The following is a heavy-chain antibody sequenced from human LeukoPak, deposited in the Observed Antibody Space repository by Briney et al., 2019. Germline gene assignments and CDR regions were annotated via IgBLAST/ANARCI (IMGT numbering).Heavy chain of an antibody. CDR2: ISGSGGST. CDR1: GFTFSSYG. D-gene: IGHD6-13*01. J-gene: IGHJ4*02. CDR3: AKAGYSSSWFRLPFDY. V-gene: IGHV3-23*01. Sequence: GRSLRLSCAASGFTFSSYGMHWVRQAPGKGLEWVSGISGSGGSTYYADSVKGRFTISRDNSKNTLYLQMNSLGAEDTAVYYCAKAGYSSSWFRLPFDYWGQGTLVNVSS.